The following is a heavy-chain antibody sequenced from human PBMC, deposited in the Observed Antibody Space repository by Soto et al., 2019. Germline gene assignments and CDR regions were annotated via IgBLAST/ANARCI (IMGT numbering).Heavy chain of an antibody. J-gene: IGHJ3*02. D-gene: IGHD3-16*02. V-gene: IGHV4-34*01. Sequence: SEPLSLTCAVYGGSFCGYDWSWIRQPPEKGLEWIGEINHSGSTNYNPSLKSRVTISVDTSKNQFSLKLSSVTAADTAVYCCARGAIMITFGGVIVKGAFDIWGQGTMVTVSS. CDR3: ARGAIMITFGGVIVKGAFDI. CDR2: INHSGST. CDR1: GGSFCGYD.